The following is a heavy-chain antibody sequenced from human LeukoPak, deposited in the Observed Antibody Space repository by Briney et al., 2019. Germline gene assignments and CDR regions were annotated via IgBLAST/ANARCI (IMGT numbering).Heavy chain of an antibody. Sequence: SETLSLTCAVYGGSFSGYYWSWIRQPPGKGLEWIGEINHSGSTNYNPSLKSRVTISVDTSKNQFSLKLSSVTAADTAVYYCARVRGEKYFDSWGQETRFTVPS. J-gene: IGHJ4*02. CDR2: INHSGST. V-gene: IGHV4-34*01. D-gene: IGHD3-16*01. CDR3: ARVRGEKYFDS. CDR1: GGSFSGYY.